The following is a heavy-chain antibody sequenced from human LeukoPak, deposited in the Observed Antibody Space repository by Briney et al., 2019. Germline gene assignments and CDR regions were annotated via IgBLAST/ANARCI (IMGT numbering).Heavy chain of an antibody. CDR1: GYTFSGYY. D-gene: IGHD1-1*01. CDR2: INPNGDAT. V-gene: IGHV1-2*02. J-gene: IGHJ6*02. CDR3: ARPYNWNDVGYYYGMDV. Sequence: ASVKVSCKASGYTFSGYYMLWVRQAPGQGLEWMGWINPNGDATNYAQKFQGRVTMTRDTSISTAYMELSRLRSDDTAVYYCARPYNWNDVGYYYGMDVWGQGTTVTVSS.